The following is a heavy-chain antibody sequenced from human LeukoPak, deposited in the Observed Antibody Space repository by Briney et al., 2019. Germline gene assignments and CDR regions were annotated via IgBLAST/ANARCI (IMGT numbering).Heavy chain of an antibody. CDR1: GYTFTSYG. V-gene: IGHV1-18*01. CDR3: AREGYCSGGTCYSTMNWFDP. Sequence: SVKVSCKASGYTFTSYGISWVRQAPGQGLEWMGWISAYNGNTNYAQKLQGRVTLTTDTSTSTAYMELRSLRSDDTAVYYCAREGYCSGGTCYSTMNWFDPWGQGTLVTVSS. D-gene: IGHD2-15*01. CDR2: ISAYNGNT. J-gene: IGHJ5*02.